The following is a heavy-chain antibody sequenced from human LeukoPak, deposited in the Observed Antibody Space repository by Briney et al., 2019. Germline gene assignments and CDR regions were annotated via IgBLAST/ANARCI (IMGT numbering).Heavy chain of an antibody. D-gene: IGHD3-10*01. J-gene: IGHJ4*02. CDR2: ISGSGGST. Sequence: GGSLRLSCAASGFTFSSYAMSWVRQAPGKGLEWVSAISGSGGSTYYADSVKGRFTISRDNSKNTLYLQMNSLRAEDTAVYYCARRDRDYYGSGSSLDYWGQGTLVTVSS. CDR3: ARRDRDYYGSGSSLDY. CDR1: GFTFSSYA. V-gene: IGHV3-23*01.